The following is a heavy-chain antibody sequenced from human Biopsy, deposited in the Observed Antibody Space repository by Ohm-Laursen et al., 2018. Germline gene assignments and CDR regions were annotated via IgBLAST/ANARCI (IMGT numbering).Heavy chain of an antibody. CDR1: GGTFSNFG. J-gene: IGHJ1*01. CDR3: AAKLAGYFHH. Sequence: SSVKVSCKASGGTFSNFGVNWVRQAPGQGLEWLGGNIPILGTGNYAQKFQVRVTVAADTSTSTATMELRSLRSDDTAVYCCAAKLAGYFHHWGQGTLVTVSS. CDR2: NIPILGTG. V-gene: IGHV1-69*06.